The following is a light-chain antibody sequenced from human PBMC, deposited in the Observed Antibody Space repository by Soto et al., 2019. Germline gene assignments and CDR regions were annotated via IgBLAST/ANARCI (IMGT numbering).Light chain of an antibody. CDR1: QSVSSTY. CDR3: QQYGGSRWT. J-gene: IGKJ1*01. CDR2: GAS. V-gene: IGKV3-20*01. Sequence: EIVLPQSPGTLSLSPGERATLSCRASQSVSSTYLAWYQQKPGQAPRLLIYGASNRATGIPDRFSGSGSGTDFTLTISRLEPEDVAVYYCQQYGGSRWTFGQWTRVDI.